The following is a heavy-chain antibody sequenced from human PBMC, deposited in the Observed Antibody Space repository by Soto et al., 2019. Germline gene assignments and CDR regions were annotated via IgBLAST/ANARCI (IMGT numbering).Heavy chain of an antibody. V-gene: IGHV4-34*01. CDR1: GGSFSGYY. CDR3: ARSRVAAAGRLIYYGMDV. CDR2: INHSGST. D-gene: IGHD6-13*01. J-gene: IGHJ6*02. Sequence: SQTLSLTCAVYGGSFSGYYWSRIRQPPGKGLEWIGEINHSGSTNYNPSLKSRVTISVDTSKNQFSLKLSSVTAADTAVYYCARSRVAAAGRLIYYGMDVWGQGTTVTVSS.